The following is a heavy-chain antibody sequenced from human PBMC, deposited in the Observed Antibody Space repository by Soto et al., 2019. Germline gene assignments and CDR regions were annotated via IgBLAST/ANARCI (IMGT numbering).Heavy chain of an antibody. Sequence: SVKVSFKASGGTISRYAISWVQQPPGQGLEWMGGIIPIFGTANYAQKFQGRVTITADESTSTAYMELSSLRSEDTAVYYCARAVVTNYGVFDYWGQGTLVTVSS. J-gene: IGHJ4*02. CDR3: ARAVVTNYGVFDY. CDR1: GGTISRYA. D-gene: IGHD3-22*01. V-gene: IGHV1-69*01. CDR2: IIPIFGTA.